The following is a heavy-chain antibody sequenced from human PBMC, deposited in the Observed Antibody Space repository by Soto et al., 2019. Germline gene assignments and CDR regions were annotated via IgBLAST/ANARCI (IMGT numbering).Heavy chain of an antibody. CDR2: VSPNNGDT. D-gene: IGHD3-10*01. J-gene: IGHJ4*02. CDR3: SRFGAYGSH. CDR1: GYTFTSYG. V-gene: IGHV1-18*04. Sequence: QVQLVQSGPEVQKPGASVRVSCKTSGYTFTSYGISWVRQAPGQGLEWMGRVSPNNGDTYYAQKFQGRDTMTTDTSTSTVYMDLTSLTSDDTAIYFCSRFGAYGSHWGQGTLVTVSS.